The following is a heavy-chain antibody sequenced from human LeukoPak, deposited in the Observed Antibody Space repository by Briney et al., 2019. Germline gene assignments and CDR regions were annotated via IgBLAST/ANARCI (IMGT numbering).Heavy chain of an antibody. V-gene: IGHV1-46*01. J-gene: IGHJ4*02. CDR2: IYPSDGST. Sequence: RASVKVSCKASGYTFTSYAMNWVRQAPGQGLEWMGMIYPSDGSTSYAQKFQGRVTVTRDTSTSTVHMELSGLRSEDTAVYYCARDQEAFDYWGQGTLVTVSS. CDR1: GYTFTSYA. CDR3: ARDQEAFDY.